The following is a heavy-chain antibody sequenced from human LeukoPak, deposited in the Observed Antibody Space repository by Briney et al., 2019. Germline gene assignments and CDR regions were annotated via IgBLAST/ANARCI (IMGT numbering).Heavy chain of an antibody. CDR1: GGTFSSYA. D-gene: IGHD5-12*01. Sequence: GASVKVSCKASGGTFSSYAISWVRQAPGQGLEWMGGIIPIFGTANYAQKFQGRVTITTDESTSTAYMELSSLRSEDTAVYYCARGSGYDYSYYYMDVWGKGTTVTVSS. CDR3: ARGSGYDYSYYYMDV. J-gene: IGHJ6*03. V-gene: IGHV1-69*05. CDR2: IIPIFGTA.